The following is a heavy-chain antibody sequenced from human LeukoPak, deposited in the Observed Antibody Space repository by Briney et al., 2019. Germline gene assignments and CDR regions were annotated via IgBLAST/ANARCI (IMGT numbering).Heavy chain of an antibody. CDR1: GYTFSSYV. CDR3: AKDRGGTGDFDY. Sequence: ASVKVSCKASGYTFSSYVIHWLRRAPGQRLEWMGWINVGNGDTKYSQKFQGRVTIAWDTSANTAYMELSSLRSEDTAIYYCAKDRGGTGDFDYWGQGTLVTVSS. J-gene: IGHJ4*02. V-gene: IGHV1-3*01. D-gene: IGHD1-1*01. CDR2: INVGNGDT.